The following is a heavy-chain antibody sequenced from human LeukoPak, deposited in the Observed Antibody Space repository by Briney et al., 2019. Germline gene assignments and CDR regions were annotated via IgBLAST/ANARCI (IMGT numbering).Heavy chain of an antibody. J-gene: IGHJ4*02. CDR2: ISGSGGST. V-gene: IGHV3-23*01. CDR1: GFTFNNYA. D-gene: IGHD3-22*01. CDR3: AKPSRDFDSSGYSHFDY. Sequence: GGSLRLSCAASGFTFNNYAMNWVRQAPGKGLEWVSSISGSGGSTYYADSVKGRFTISRDNSRNTLYVQMNSLRAEDTAIYYCAKPSRDFDSSGYSHFDYWGQGTLVTVSS.